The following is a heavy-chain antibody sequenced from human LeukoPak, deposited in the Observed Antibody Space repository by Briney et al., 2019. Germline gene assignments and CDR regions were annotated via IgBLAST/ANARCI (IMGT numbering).Heavy chain of an antibody. V-gene: IGHV1-69*13. CDR3: ARGYGSSTSGYDNGYFNF. CDR1: GGTFSSYA. Sequence: GASVKVSCKASGGTFSSYAISWVRQAPGQGLEWMGGIIPIFGTANYAQKFQGRVTITADESTSTAYMELSSLRSEDTAVYYCARGYGSSTSGYDNGYFNFGARGTRSLSPQ. D-gene: IGHD2-2*01. CDR2: IIPIFGTA. J-gene: IGHJ2*01.